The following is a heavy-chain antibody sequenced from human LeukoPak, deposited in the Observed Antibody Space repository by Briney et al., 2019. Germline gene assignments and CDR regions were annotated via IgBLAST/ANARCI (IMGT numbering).Heavy chain of an antibody. D-gene: IGHD6-25*01. CDR2: TSKDGSDT. CDR3: ARGGYSGSYYRFS. J-gene: IGHJ4*02. Sequence: PGGSLRLSCVASGFTFSDFWMHWVRQAPGKGPEWLSRTSKDGSDTFYADAAKGRFTASRDNAKNTVYLQVTNVRPEDTALYHCARGGYSGSYYRFSWGQGTLDTVAS. CDR1: GFTFSDFW. V-gene: IGHV3-74*01.